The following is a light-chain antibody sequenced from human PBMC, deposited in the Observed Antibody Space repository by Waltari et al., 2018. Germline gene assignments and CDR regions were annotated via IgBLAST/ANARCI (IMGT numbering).Light chain of an antibody. CDR2: EVN. CDR3: SSYAGSNNYVL. V-gene: IGLV2-8*01. CDR1: SSDVGGYNS. J-gene: IGLJ2*01. Sequence: QSALTQPPSASGSPGQSVTISCTGTSSDVGGYNSVSWYQQHPGKAPKLLIYEVNNRPSGVPDRFSGSKSGNTASLTVSGLQAEEEADYYCSSYAGSNNYVLFGGGTKLTVL.